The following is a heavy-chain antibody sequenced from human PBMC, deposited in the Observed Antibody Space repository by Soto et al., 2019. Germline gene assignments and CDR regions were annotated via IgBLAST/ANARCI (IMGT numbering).Heavy chain of an antibody. J-gene: IGHJ6*02. Sequence: QVQLVQSGDEVRKPGSSVKVSCKASGYIFVNYGIAWVRQAPGQGLEWMGGISPHSGNTHYASKVHATLTMTTATPTSTAYLHLRTLTSDATAVYYCAMLDNYVTPTPPDVWGQGTTVTVSS. CDR1: GYIFVNYG. CDR2: ISPHSGNT. V-gene: IGHV1-18*01. CDR3: AMLDNYVTPTPPDV. D-gene: IGHD3-16*01.